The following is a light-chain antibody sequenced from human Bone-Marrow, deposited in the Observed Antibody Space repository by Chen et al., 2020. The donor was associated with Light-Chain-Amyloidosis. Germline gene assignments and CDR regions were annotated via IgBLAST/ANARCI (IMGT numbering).Light chain of an antibody. V-gene: IGLV1-44*01. Sequence: SVLIQSPSPPWPPGLSVLISCSGGSSNIGLNSVNWYQQFPGTAPKLLIYNNDERPSGIPDRFSGSKYGDTAALAISGLQAGDEADYFCPAWDGTLQSAVFGGGTKLTVL. CDR3: PAWDGTLQSAV. J-gene: IGLJ3*02. CDR2: NND. CDR1: SSNIGLNS.